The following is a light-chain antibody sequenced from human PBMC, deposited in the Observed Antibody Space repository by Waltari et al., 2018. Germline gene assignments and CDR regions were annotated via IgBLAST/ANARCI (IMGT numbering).Light chain of an antibody. Sequence: QSALTQPAAVSGSPGQSITTSCTGTSSDVGSYDLVTWYQQQPGKAPKLMIYEVYKRPSGVSNRFSSSKSGHTASVTFAGLQSEAEADYYCCSYAGSSTFTFGGGTKLTVL. CDR2: EVY. CDR3: CSYAGSSTFT. J-gene: IGLJ2*01. V-gene: IGLV2-23*02. CDR1: SSDVGSYDL.